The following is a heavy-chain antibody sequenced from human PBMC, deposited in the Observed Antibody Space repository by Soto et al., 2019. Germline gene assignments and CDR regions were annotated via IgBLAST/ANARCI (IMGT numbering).Heavy chain of an antibody. CDR1: GFTFSSYW. Sequence: PGGSLRLSCAASGFTFSSYWMHWVRQAPGKRLVWVSRINPDGSATNYADSVKGRFTISRDNSKNTLFLQMNSLRDEDTAIYYCAKDGLSDSPSAIDYWGQGTRVTVSS. V-gene: IGHV3-74*01. D-gene: IGHD6-13*01. CDR3: AKDGLSDSPSAIDY. J-gene: IGHJ4*02. CDR2: INPDGSAT.